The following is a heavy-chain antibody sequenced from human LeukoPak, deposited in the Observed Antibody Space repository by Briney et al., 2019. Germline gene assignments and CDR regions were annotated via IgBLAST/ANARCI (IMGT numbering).Heavy chain of an antibody. CDR3: ARDLRTYYYDSSAYYSDY. CDR1: GFSLSNSRMG. D-gene: IGHD3-22*01. Sequence: SGPVLVKPTETLTLTCTVSGFSLSNSRMGVSWIRQPPGKAPEWLAHIFSNDGKSYSTSLKSRLTISKDTSKSQVVLIMTNMDPVDTATYYCARDLRTYYYDSSAYYSDYWGQGTLVTVSS. J-gene: IGHJ4*02. V-gene: IGHV2-26*01. CDR2: IFSNDGK.